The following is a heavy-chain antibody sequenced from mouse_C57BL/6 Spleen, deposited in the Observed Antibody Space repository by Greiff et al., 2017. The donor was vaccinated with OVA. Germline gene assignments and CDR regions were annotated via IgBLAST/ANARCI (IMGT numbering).Heavy chain of an antibody. J-gene: IGHJ2*01. CDR3: ARSGWLLDY. Sequence: VQLQQPGAELVRPGSSVKLSCKASGYTFTSYWMDWVKQRPGQGLEWIGNIYPSDSETHYNQKFKDKATLTVDKSSSTAYMQLSSLTSEDSAVYYCARSGWLLDYWGQGATLTVSS. CDR2: IYPSDSET. CDR1: GYTFTSYW. V-gene: IGHV1-61*01. D-gene: IGHD2-3*01.